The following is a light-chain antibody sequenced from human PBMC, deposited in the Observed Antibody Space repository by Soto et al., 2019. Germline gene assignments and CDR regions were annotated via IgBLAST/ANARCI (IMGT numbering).Light chain of an antibody. V-gene: IGLV1-44*01. CDR3: AAWDDSLNSPL. CDR1: SSNVGSNS. Sequence: QSVLTQPPSASGTPGQRVTISCSGTSSNVGSNSVSWYHHLPGTAPKLLIYNSDQRPSGVPDRFSGSKSDTSASLAISGLKSEDEADYSCAAWDDSLNSPLFGGGTKLTVL. J-gene: IGLJ2*01. CDR2: NSD.